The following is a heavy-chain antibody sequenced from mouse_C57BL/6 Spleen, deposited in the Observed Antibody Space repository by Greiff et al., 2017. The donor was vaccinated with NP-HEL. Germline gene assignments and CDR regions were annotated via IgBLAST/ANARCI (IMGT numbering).Heavy chain of an antibody. Sequence: VQLQQSGAELVRPGSSVKLSCKASGYTFTSYWMHWVKQRPIQGLEWIGNIDPSDSETHYNQKFKDKATLTVDKSSSTAYMQLSSLTSEDSAVYYCARGGDYYGSSYPYAMDYWGQGTSVTVSS. CDR3: ARGGDYYGSSYPYAMDY. CDR1: GYTFTSYW. CDR2: IDPSDSET. V-gene: IGHV1-52*01. D-gene: IGHD1-1*01. J-gene: IGHJ4*01.